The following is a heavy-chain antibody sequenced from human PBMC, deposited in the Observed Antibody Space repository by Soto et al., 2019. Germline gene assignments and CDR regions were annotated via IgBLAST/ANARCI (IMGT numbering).Heavy chain of an antibody. V-gene: IGHV4-34*01. D-gene: IGHD3-3*01. CDR1: GGTFSGYY. J-gene: IGHJ1*01. CDR2: INHSGST. CDR3: ASSAPYDFWSGYYSKDFQH. Sequence: PSETLSLTCAVYGGTFSGYYWSWIRQPPGKGLEWIGEINHSGSTNYNPSLKSRVTISVDTSKNQFSLKPSSVTAADTAVYYCASSAPYDFWSGYYSKDFQHWGQGTLVTVS.